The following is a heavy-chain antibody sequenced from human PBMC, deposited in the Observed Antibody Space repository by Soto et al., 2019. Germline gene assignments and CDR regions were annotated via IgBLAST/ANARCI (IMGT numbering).Heavy chain of an antibody. Sequence: AETLSVTCTISGGSISIYYWSWIRQPPGKGLEWIGYIYYSGSTNYNPSLKSRATISVDTSKNQFSLKLSSVTAADTAVYYCARLGLDAFDIWGPGTMVT. J-gene: IGHJ3*02. CDR3: ARLGLDAFDI. CDR1: GGSISIYY. V-gene: IGHV4-59*01. CDR2: IYYSGST.